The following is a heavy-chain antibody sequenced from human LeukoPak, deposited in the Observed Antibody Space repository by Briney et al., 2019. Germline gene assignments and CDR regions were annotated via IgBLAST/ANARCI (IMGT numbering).Heavy chain of an antibody. V-gene: IGHV4-39*01. CDR2: IYYSGST. D-gene: IGHD3-9*01. CDR1: GGSISSSSYY. CDR3: ASFVPEDILTGYRVDY. Sequence: SETLSLTCTVSGGSISSSSYYWGWIRQPPGKGLEWIGSIYYSGSTYYNPSLKSRVTISVDTSKNQFSLKLSSVTAADTAVYYCASFVPEDILTGYRVDYWGQGTLVTVSS. J-gene: IGHJ4*02.